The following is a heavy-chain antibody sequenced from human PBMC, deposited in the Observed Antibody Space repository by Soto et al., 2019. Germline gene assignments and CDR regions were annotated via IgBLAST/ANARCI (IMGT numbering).Heavy chain of an antibody. J-gene: IGHJ4*02. CDR2: ISYEGSHT. V-gene: IGHV3-30*18. Sequence: QVQLVESGGGVVQPGRSLRLSCAASGFIFSSYGMNWVRQAPGKGLEWVAVISYEGSHTYYADSVKGQFTITRDNSKNTIYLQMNSLRPEDTAVYYCAEEVNCGGGSCSWSEGFAYWGQGTLLNVSS. D-gene: IGHD2-15*01. CDR3: AEEVNCGGGSCSWSEGFAY. CDR1: GFIFSSYG.